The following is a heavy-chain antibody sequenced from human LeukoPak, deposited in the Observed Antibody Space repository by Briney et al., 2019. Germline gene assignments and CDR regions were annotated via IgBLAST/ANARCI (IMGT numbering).Heavy chain of an antibody. CDR3: AKALTTVTSRDY. V-gene: IGHV3-23*01. CDR2: ISGGGGST. Sequence: GGSLRLSCAASGFTFTSYSMNWVRQAPGKGLEWVSTISGGGGSTYYADSVKGRFTISRDNSKNTLYLQMNSLRAEDTAVYYCAKALTTVTSRDYWGQGTLVTVSS. J-gene: IGHJ4*02. D-gene: IGHD4-17*01. CDR1: GFTFTSYS.